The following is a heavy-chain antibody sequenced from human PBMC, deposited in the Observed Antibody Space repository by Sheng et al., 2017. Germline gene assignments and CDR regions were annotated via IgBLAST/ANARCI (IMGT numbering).Heavy chain of an antibody. J-gene: IGHJ3*02. CDR2: ISSSGSTI. CDR1: GFTFSDYY. CDR3: ARDLTVVAARNDALDI. V-gene: IGHV3-11*04. Sequence: GGSLRLSCAASGFTFSDYYMSWIRQAPGKGLEWVSYISSSGSTIYYADSVKGRFTISRDNAKNSLYLQMNSLRAEDTAVYYCARDLTVVAARNDALDIWGQGTMVTVSS. D-gene: IGHD2-15*01.